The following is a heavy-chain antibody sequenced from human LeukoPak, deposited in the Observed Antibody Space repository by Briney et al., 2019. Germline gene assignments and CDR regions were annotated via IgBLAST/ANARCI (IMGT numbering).Heavy chain of an antibody. J-gene: IGHJ4*02. Sequence: PGGSLRLSCAASGFTFSSYAMHWVRQAPGKGLEYVSAISSNGGSTYYANSVKGRFTISRDNSKNTLYLQMGSLRAEDMAVYYCAREGGDALGHWGQGTLVTVSS. CDR1: GFTFSSYA. D-gene: IGHD2-21*02. CDR3: AREGGDALGH. V-gene: IGHV3-64*01. CDR2: ISSNGGST.